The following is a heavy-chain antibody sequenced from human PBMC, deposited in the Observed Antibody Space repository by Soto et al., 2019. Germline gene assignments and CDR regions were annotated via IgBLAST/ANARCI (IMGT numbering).Heavy chain of an antibody. D-gene: IGHD2-2*01. V-gene: IGHV1-69*13. CDR2: IIPIFGTA. Sequence: SVKVSCKASGGTFSSYAISWVRQAPGQGLEWMGGIIPIFGTANYAQKFQGRVTITADESTSTAYMELSSLRSEDTAVYYCAGDIVVVPAASANWFDPWGQGTLVTVSS. CDR3: AGDIVVVPAASANWFDP. CDR1: GGTFSSYA. J-gene: IGHJ5*02.